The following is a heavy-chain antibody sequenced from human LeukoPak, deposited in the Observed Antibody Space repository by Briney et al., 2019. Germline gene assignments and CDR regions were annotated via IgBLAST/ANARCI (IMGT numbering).Heavy chain of an antibody. D-gene: IGHD3-9*01. Sequence: ASVKVSCKASGYTFTSYGISWVRQAPGQGLEWMGWISAYNGNTNYAQKFQGRVTMTRNTSISTAYMELSSLRSEDTAVYYCARRAGYNTYYDISPKPLDYWGQGTLVTVSS. CDR3: ARRAGYNTYYDISPKPLDY. J-gene: IGHJ4*02. CDR2: ISAYNGNT. CDR1: GYTFTSYG. V-gene: IGHV1-18*01.